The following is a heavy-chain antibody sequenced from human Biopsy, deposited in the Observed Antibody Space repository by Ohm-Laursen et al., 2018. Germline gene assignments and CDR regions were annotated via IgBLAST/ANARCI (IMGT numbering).Heavy chain of an antibody. J-gene: IGHJ4*02. CDR2: ISGSGGNT. D-gene: IGHD2-2*02. CDR3: AKGGYCTTSSCYMDLDY. V-gene: IGHV3-23*01. CDR1: GFTFSDYA. Sequence: GSLRLSCAASGFTFSDYAMNWVRQAPGKGLEWVSTISGSGGNTYYADSVRGRFTVPRDGSKSTLYLQMSSLSAKDTAFYYCAKGGYCTTSSCYMDLDYWGQGTLVTVSS.